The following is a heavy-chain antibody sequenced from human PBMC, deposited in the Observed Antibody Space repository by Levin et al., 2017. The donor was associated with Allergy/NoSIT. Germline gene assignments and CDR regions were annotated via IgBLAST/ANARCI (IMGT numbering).Heavy chain of an antibody. V-gene: IGHV5-51*01. D-gene: IGHD4-11*01. Sequence: GESLKISCKGSGYSFTSYWIGWVRQMPGKGLEWMGIIYPGDSDTRYSPSFQGQVTISADKSISTAYLQWSSLKASDTAMYYCARHVGAANTVTTTIRYYYYMDVWGKGTTVTVSS. CDR2: IYPGDSDT. J-gene: IGHJ6*03. CDR3: ARHVGAANTVTTTIRYYYYMDV. CDR1: GYSFTSYW.